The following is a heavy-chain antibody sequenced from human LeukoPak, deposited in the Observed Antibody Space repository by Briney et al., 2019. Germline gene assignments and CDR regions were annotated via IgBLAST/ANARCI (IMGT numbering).Heavy chain of an antibody. Sequence: VASVKVSCKASGYTFTGYYMHWVRQAPGQGLDWMGWINPNSGGTRYAQKFQGRVTVTRDTSISTAYMELSRLRSDDTAVYYCARWIQNYYYMDVWGKGTTVTVSS. J-gene: IGHJ6*03. D-gene: IGHD5-18*01. CDR2: INPNSGGT. CDR1: GYTFTGYY. CDR3: ARWIQNYYYMDV. V-gene: IGHV1-2*02.